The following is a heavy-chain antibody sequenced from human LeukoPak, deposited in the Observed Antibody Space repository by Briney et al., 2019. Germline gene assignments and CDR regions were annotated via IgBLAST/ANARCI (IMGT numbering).Heavy chain of an antibody. CDR3: ARTMIVPLPGDAFDI. V-gene: IGHV1-18*01. CDR2: ISAYNGNT. Sequence: ASVKVSCKASGYTFTSYGISWVRQAPGQGLEWMGWISAYNGNTNYAQKFQGRVTMTRDTSISTAYMELSRLRSDDTAVYYCARTMIVPLPGDAFDIWGQGTMVTVSS. D-gene: IGHD3-22*01. J-gene: IGHJ3*02. CDR1: GYTFTSYG.